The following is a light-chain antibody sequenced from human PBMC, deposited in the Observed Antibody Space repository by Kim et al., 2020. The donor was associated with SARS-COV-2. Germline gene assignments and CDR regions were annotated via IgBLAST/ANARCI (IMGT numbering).Light chain of an antibody. V-gene: IGLV3-19*01. CDR1: SLRSYY. Sequence: SSELTQDSAVSVALGQTVRITCQGDSLRSYYATWYQQKTGQAPILLIYGKNNRPSGIPDRFSGSSSGNTASLTITGTQSGDEANYYCNSRDTNDIVLFGGGTKLTVL. CDR2: GKN. CDR3: NSRDTNDIVL. J-gene: IGLJ2*01.